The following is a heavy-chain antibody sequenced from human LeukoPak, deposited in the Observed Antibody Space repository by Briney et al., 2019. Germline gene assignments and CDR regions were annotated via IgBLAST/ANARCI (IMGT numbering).Heavy chain of an antibody. CDR1: GGSISSSSYY. Sequence: PSETLSLTCTVSGGSISSSSYYWGWIRQPPGKGLEWIGSIYYSGSTYYNPSLKSRVTISVDTSKNQFSLKLSSVTAADTAVYYCAREPLQSRPLDVWDKGTTVTVSS. D-gene: IGHD4-11*01. CDR3: AREPLQSRPLDV. V-gene: IGHV4-39*07. J-gene: IGHJ6*04. CDR2: IYYSGST.